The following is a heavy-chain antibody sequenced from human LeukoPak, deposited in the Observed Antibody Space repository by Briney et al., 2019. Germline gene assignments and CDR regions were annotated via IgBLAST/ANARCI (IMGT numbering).Heavy chain of an antibody. CDR3: ARGPWIQLWFGGATRRKRYNWFDP. CDR2: INHSGST. CDR1: GGSFSGYY. V-gene: IGHV4-34*01. Sequence: SETLSLTCAVYGGSFSGYYWSWIRQPPGKELELIGEINHSGSTNYNPSLKSRVTISVDTSKNQFSLKLSSVTAADTAVYYCARGPWIQLWFGGATRRKRYNWFDPWGQGTLVTVSS. J-gene: IGHJ5*02. D-gene: IGHD5-18*01.